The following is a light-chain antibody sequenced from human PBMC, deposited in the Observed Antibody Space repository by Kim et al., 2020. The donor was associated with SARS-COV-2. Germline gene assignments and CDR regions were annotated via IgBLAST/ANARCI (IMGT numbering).Light chain of an antibody. CDR1: QNIDNY. CDR3: LQTYNTPHT. J-gene: IGKJ2*01. Sequence: STSVGDRVTITCRESQNIDNYLNWYQQKPGKAPKLLIYAASRFQSGVPSRFSGSGSGTDFTLTISSLQPEDFATYYCLQTYNTPHTFGQGTKLEI. CDR2: AAS. V-gene: IGKV1-39*01.